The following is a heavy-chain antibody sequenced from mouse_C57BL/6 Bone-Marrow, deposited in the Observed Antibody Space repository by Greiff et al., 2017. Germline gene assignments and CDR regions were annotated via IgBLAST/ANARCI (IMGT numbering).Heavy chain of an antibody. CDR2: IYPRSGNT. Sequence: QVQLQQSGAELARPGASVKLSCKASGYTFTSYGISWVKQRTGQGLEWIGEIYPRSGNTYYNEKVKGKATLTADKSSSTAYMELRSLTSEDSAVYFWARCDYYGRSYHFYYWGQGTTLTVSS. J-gene: IGHJ2*01. D-gene: IGHD1-1*01. V-gene: IGHV1-81*01. CDR1: GYTFTSYG. CDR3: ARCDYYGRSYHFYY.